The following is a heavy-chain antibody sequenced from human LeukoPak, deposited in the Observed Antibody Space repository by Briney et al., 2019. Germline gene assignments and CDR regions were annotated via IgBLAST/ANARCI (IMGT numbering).Heavy chain of an antibody. Sequence: GALRLSCAASGFTFSSYAMSWVRQAPGKGLEWVSAISGSGGSTYYADSVKGRFTISRDNSKNTLYLQMNSLRAEDTAVYYCAKHTYYVWGSYRYADFDYWGQGTLVTVSS. CDR3: AKHTYYVWGSYRYADFDY. D-gene: IGHD3-16*02. J-gene: IGHJ4*02. CDR2: ISGSGGST. CDR1: GFTFSSYA. V-gene: IGHV3-23*01.